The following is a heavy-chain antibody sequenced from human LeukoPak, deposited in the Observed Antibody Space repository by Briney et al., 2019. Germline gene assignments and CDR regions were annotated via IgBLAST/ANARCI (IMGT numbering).Heavy chain of an antibody. J-gene: IGHJ4*02. Sequence: SETLSLTCAVYGGSFSGYYWSWIRQPPGKGLEWIGEINHSGSTNYNPSLKSRVTISVDTSKNQFSLKLSSVTAADTAVYYCARDGGLDSNGYYFDYWGQGTLVTVSS. CDR1: GGSFSGYY. CDR2: INHSGST. D-gene: IGHD3-22*01. CDR3: ARDGGLDSNGYYFDY. V-gene: IGHV4-34*01.